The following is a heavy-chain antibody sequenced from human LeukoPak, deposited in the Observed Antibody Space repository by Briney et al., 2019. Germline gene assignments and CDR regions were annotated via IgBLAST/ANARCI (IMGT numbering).Heavy chain of an antibody. J-gene: IGHJ4*02. CDR3: ARRGTSGSYYRTFDY. V-gene: IGHV4-34*01. Sequence: SETLPLTCAVYGGSFSGYYWSWIRQPPGKGLEWIGEINHSGSTNYNPSLKSRVTISVDTSKNQFSLKLSSVTAADTAVYYCARRGTSGSYYRTFDYWGQGTLVTVSS. D-gene: IGHD1-26*01. CDR1: GGSFSGYY. CDR2: INHSGST.